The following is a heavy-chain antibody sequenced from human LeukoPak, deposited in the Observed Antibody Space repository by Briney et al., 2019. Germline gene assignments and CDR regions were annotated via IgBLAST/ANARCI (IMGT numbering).Heavy chain of an antibody. D-gene: IGHD2-2*01. CDR1: GGSFSGYY. J-gene: IGHJ4*02. CDR2: IYISGAT. Sequence: SETLSLTCAVYGGSFSGYYWSWIRQPAGKGLEWIGRIYISGATNYNPSLKSRVTISVDESKNQVSLKLSSVTAADTAVYYCAGGGYCTSTSCHGIDHWGQGTLVTVSS. CDR3: AGGGYCTSTSCHGIDH. V-gene: IGHV4-59*10.